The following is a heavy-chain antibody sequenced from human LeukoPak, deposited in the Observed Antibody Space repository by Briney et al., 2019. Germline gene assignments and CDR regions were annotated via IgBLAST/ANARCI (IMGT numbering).Heavy chain of an antibody. CDR2: ISTSSITK. Sequence: PGGSLRLSCAAFGFTFSTYSMSWVRQAPGKGPEWLSYISTSSITKYYADSVKGRFTISRDDAKNSLSLQMNSLRADDTAVYYCAKEMGFCSGGSCYRWFDSWGQGTLVTVSS. V-gene: IGHV3-48*01. CDR3: AKEMGFCSGGSCYRWFDS. J-gene: IGHJ5*01. CDR1: GFTFSTYS. D-gene: IGHD2-15*01.